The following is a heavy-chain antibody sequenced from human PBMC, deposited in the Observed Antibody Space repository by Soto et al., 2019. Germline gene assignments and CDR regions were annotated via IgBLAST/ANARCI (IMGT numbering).Heavy chain of an antibody. CDR1: GYTFNSAG. CDR3: ARVQSLGYCRSASCYDVFDH. V-gene: IGHV1-18*01. J-gene: IGHJ4*02. CDR2: ISVDNGDT. D-gene: IGHD2-2*01. Sequence: QVHLVQSGPEVKEPGASVRVSCKASGYTFNSAGLAWVRQAPGQGLEWMGWISVDNGDTKYAQKFQGRVTMTTATSTTTAYIDRRGLNSDDTAVFYCARVQSLGYCRSASCYDVFDHWGQGTLVTVSS.